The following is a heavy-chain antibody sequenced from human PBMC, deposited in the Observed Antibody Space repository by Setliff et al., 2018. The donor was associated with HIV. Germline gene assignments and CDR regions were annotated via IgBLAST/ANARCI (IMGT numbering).Heavy chain of an antibody. D-gene: IGHD2-21*01. CDR2: IYPDDSDI. CDR1: DYTFTTYW. Sequence: GESLKISCKALDYTFTTYWIAWVRQMPGEGLEWMGIIYPDDSDIRYNPSFQNQITISADKSIATAYLQLNNLKASDTATYYCARRDGRSMNAFQIWGPGTVVTVS. J-gene: IGHJ3*01. CDR3: ARRDGRSMNAFQI. V-gene: IGHV5-51*01.